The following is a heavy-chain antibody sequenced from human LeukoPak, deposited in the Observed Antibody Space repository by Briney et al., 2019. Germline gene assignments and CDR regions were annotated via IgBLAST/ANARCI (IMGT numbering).Heavy chain of an antibody. Sequence: ASVKVSCKASGYTFTGYYMHWVRQAPGQGLEWMGWINTNTGNPTYAQGFTGRFVFSLDTSVSTAYLQISSLKAEDTAVYYCAKQQLRYYYMDVWAKGPRSPSP. CDR1: GYTFTGYY. CDR3: AKQQLRYYYMDV. J-gene: IGHJ6*03. CDR2: INTNTGNP. V-gene: IGHV7-4-1*02. D-gene: IGHD6-13*01.